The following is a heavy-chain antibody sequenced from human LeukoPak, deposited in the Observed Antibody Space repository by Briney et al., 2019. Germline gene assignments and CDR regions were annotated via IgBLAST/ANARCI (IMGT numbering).Heavy chain of an antibody. J-gene: IGHJ5*02. D-gene: IGHD3-10*01. CDR2: IYTSGST. Sequence: SETLSLTCTVSGGSIGSGSYYWSWIRQPAGKGLEWIGRIYTSGSTYYNPSLKSRVTISVDTSKNQFSLKLRSVTAADTAVYYCARTTSDMVRGVMSNWFDPWGQGTLVTVSS. CDR1: GGSIGSGSYY. V-gene: IGHV4-61*02. CDR3: ARTTSDMVRGVMSNWFDP.